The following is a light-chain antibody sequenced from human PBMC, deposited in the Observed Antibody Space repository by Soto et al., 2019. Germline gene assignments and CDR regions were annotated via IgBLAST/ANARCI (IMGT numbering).Light chain of an antibody. Sequence: QSALTQPPSASGSPGQSVTLSCTGTSSDVGGYKYVSWYQQYPGKAPKLMIYAVSKRPSGVPDRFSGSKSGNTASLTVSGLQAEDEADYYCSSYAGSNSYVFGTGTKLTVL. CDR3: SSYAGSNSYV. V-gene: IGLV2-8*01. CDR2: AVS. J-gene: IGLJ1*01. CDR1: SSDVGGYKY.